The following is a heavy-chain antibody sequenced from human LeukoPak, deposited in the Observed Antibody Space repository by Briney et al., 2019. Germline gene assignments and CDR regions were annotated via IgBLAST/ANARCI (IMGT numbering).Heavy chain of an antibody. Sequence: PGGSLRLSCAASGFTFDDYAMHWVRQAPGKGLEWVSGISWNSGSIGYADSVKGRFTISRDNAKNSLYLQMNSLRAEDTALYYCAKVSVGSSSWYTFDYWGQGTLVTVSS. CDR2: ISWNSGSI. D-gene: IGHD6-13*01. CDR1: GFTFDDYA. V-gene: IGHV3-9*01. CDR3: AKVSVGSSSWYTFDY. J-gene: IGHJ4*02.